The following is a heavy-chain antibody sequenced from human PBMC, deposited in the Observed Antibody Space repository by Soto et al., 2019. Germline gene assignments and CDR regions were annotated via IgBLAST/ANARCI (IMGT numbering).Heavy chain of an antibody. Sequence: QVQLVQSGAEVKKPGASVTVSCKTSGYTFTSHAINWFRQATGQGLEWMGWMNPNGGSTDYAQQLQGRGTLTRDTSISTAYLEVRSLTSADTSVYFCARASSSRYQRQRYYCDSAGQGTLVTVSS. CDR3: ARASSSRYQRQRYYCDS. J-gene: IGHJ4*02. D-gene: IGHD2-2*01. CDR1: GYTFTSHA. V-gene: IGHV1-8*01. CDR2: MNPNGGST.